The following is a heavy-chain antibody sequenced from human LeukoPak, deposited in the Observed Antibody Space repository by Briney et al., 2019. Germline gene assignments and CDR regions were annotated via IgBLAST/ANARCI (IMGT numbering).Heavy chain of an antibody. CDR1: GFTFTMYW. V-gene: IGHV3-74*01. J-gene: IGHJ2*01. CDR3: ARDVSPGYFDL. CDR2: ITSDGSAT. Sequence: GGSLRLSCAVSGFTFTMYWMHWVRQGPGKGLEWVSRITSDGSATGYADSVKGRFTISRDNAKNTLYLQMNSLRAEDTAVYYCARDVSPGYFDLWGRGTLLIVSS. D-gene: IGHD2-15*01.